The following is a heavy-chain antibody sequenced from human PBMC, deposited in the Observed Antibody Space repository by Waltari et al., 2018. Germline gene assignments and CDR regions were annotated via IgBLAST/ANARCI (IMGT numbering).Heavy chain of an antibody. CDR2: IYHSGST. D-gene: IGHD2-15*01. CDR3: ARGGCSGGSCYQSYYYYYGMDV. J-gene: IGHJ6*02. V-gene: IGHV4-38-2*01. CDR1: GYSISSGYY. Sequence: QVQLQESGPGLVKPSETLSLTCAVSGYSISSGYYWGWIRQPPGKGLEWIGSIYHSGSTYYNPSLKSRVTISVDTSKNQFSLKLSSVTAADTAVYYCARGGCSGGSCYQSYYYYYGMDVWGQGTTVTVSS.